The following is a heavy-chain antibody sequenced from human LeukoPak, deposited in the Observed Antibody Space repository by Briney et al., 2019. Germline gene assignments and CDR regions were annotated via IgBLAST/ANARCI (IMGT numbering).Heavy chain of an antibody. CDR1: GFSVGDYA. D-gene: IGHD5-18*01. Sequence: GGSLRLSCTASGFSVGDYAMSWVRQAPGKGLEWVSVIYSGGSTYYADSVKGRFTISRDNSKNTLYLQMNSLRAEDTAVYYCARDFAMVSYWGQGTLVTVSS. CDR3: ARDFAMVSY. V-gene: IGHV3-66*01. CDR2: IYSGGST. J-gene: IGHJ4*02.